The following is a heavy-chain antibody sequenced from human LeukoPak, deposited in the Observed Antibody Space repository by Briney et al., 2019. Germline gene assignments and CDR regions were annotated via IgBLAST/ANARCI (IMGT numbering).Heavy chain of an antibody. CDR1: GDSLGIYK. CDR3: AGEWSGFDF. J-gene: IGHJ3*01. V-gene: IGHV4-59*01. CDR2: ISSSGSA. Sequence: SETLSLTCSVSGDSLGIYKWSWIRQPPGKGLEWIAHISSSGSAIYNPSLMSRVSMAVDTSKNQFSLRLISVTAADTAVYYCAGEWSGFDFWGQGIMVTVSS. D-gene: IGHD2-15*01.